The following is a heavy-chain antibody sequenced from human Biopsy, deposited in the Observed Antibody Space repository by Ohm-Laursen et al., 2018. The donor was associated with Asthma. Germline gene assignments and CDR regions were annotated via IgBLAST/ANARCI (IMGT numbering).Heavy chain of an antibody. D-gene: IGHD6-13*01. Sequence: SETLSLTCSLSSGSGGYMRSGNYYWGWIRQPPGKGLEWIGSIYYSGTTYYNPSLESRVTVSADTSKNQFSLKLTSVTAADTAVYYCVRGSSSWHHGPFHYYCGLDVWGQGTTVTVSS. V-gene: IGHV4-39*01. CDR2: IYYSGTT. CDR1: SGSGGYMRSGNYY. CDR3: VRGSSSWHHGPFHYYCGLDV. J-gene: IGHJ6*02.